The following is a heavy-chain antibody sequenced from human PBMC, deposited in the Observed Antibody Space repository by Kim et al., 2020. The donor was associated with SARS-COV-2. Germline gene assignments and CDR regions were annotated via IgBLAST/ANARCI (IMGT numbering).Heavy chain of an antibody. J-gene: IGHJ4*02. V-gene: IGHV4-4*07. CDR3: ARAACSSSSCYNFDY. CDR2: IYTSGST. CDR1: GGSISSYY. D-gene: IGHD2-2*02. Sequence: SETLSLTCTVSGGSISSYYWSWIRQPAGKGLEWIGRIYTSGSTNYNPSLKSRVTMSVDTSKNQFSLKLNSVTAADTAVYYCARAACSSSSCYNFDYWGQGTLVTVSS.